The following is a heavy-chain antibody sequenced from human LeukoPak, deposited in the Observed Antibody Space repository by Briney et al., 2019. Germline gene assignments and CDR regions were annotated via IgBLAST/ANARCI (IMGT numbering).Heavy chain of an antibody. D-gene: IGHD2-15*01. Sequence: GASVKVSCKASGYSFTGYYLHWVRQAPGQGLEWMGWINPNSGGTNYAQSLHGRVTMTRDTSISTAYLELSRLRSDDTAMYYCARVKAQWSRDPVAFDIWGQGTMVTVSS. CDR3: ARVKAQWSRDPVAFDI. J-gene: IGHJ3*02. CDR2: INPNSGGT. CDR1: GYSFTGYY. V-gene: IGHV1-2*02.